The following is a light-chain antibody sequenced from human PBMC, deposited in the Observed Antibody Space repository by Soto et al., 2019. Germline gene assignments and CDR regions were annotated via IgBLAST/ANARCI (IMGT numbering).Light chain of an antibody. J-gene: IGLJ3*02. CDR2: GNS. CDR3: QSYDSSLSAVV. Sequence: QSVLTQPPSVSGAPGQRVTISCTGSSSNIRADYDVHWYQQLPGTAPKLLIYGNSNRPSGVPDRFSGSKSGTSASLAITGLQAEDEADYYCQSYDSSLSAVVFGGGTKLTVL. V-gene: IGLV1-40*01. CDR1: SSNIRADYD.